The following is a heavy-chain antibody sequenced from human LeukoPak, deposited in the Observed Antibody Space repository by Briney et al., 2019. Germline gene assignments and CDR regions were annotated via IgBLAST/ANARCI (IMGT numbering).Heavy chain of an antibody. CDR2: INPNSSVT. CDR3: ARERGGNSPFDS. CDR1: GYTFTGYY. Sequence: ASVKVSCKTSGYTFTGYYMHWVRQAPGQGLEWMGWINPNSSVTNYAQRFQGRVTMTRDTSISAAYMELRWLTSDDTAVYYCARERGGNSPFDSRGQGTLVTVSS. V-gene: IGHV1-2*02. J-gene: IGHJ4*02. D-gene: IGHD4-23*01.